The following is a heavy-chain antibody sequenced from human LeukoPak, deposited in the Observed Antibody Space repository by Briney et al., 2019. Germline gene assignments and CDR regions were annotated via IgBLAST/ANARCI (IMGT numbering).Heavy chain of an antibody. V-gene: IGHV3-33*01. D-gene: IGHD6-13*01. J-gene: IGHJ5*02. CDR2: VWSDGTRE. CDR1: GFIFSRYA. CDR3: ARGVAENGNPNYFDP. Sequence: GTSLRLSCAASGFIFSRYAMHWVRQAPGTGLEWVAVVWSDGTREYYIDSVKGRFTISRDNSKNTLYLQMNSLRAEDTAVYSCARGVAENGNPNYFDPWGRGTLVTVSS.